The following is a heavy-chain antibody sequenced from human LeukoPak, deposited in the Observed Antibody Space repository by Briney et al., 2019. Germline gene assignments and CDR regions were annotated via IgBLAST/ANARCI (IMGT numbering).Heavy chain of an antibody. CDR2: INPNSGGT. CDR1: GYTFTGYY. CDR3: ARVLGYYDSSGYPSGEGNYYFDY. D-gene: IGHD3-22*01. J-gene: IGHJ4*02. Sequence: ASVKVSCKASGYTFTGYYMHWVRQAPGQGLEWMGWINPNSGGTNYAQKFQGRVTMTRDTSISTAYVELSRLRSDDTAVYYCARVLGYYDSSGYPSGEGNYYFDYWGQGTLVTVSS. V-gene: IGHV1-2*02.